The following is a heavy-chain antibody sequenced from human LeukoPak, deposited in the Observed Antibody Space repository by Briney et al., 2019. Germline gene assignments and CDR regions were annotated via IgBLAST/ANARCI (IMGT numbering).Heavy chain of an antibody. D-gene: IGHD4-17*01. CDR2: ISNSGSTI. CDR1: GFTFSSYG. CDR3: ARFPTVTTMGY. V-gene: IGHV3-48*03. Sequence: GGSLRLSCAASGFTFSSYGVNWVRQAPGKGMEWVSYISNSGSTIHYADSVKGRFTVSRDNAKKSLYLQMNSLRAEDTGVYYCARFPTVTTMGYWGQGTLVTVSS. J-gene: IGHJ4*02.